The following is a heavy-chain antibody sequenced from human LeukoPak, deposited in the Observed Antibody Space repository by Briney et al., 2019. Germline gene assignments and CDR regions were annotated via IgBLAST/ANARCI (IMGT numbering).Heavy chain of an antibody. J-gene: IGHJ3*02. V-gene: IGHV4-59*01. Sequence: SETLSLTCTVSGGSLSSYFWSWIRQPPGKGLEWIGYIYDSGSTNYNPPLKSRVTMSVDTSKNQLSLKLSAVNAADTAVYYCARTADAFDIWGQGTMVTVSS. CDR2: IYDSGST. CDR3: ARTADAFDI. CDR1: GGSLSSYF.